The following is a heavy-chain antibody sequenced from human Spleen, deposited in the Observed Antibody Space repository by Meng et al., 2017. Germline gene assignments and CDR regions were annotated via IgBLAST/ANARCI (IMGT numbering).Heavy chain of an antibody. CDR1: GGSFTAYY. Sequence: VCLQQWGAGLLKPSETLSPSCAVSGGSFTAYYWCWIRQPPGKGLECVGDINHSGSSNYNPSLKSRVTMSVDTSKNQFSLKLSSVTAADTAIYYCTTYEYGDSDGDYWSQGTLVTVSS. D-gene: IGHD4-17*01. CDR3: TTYEYGDSDGDY. CDR2: INHSGSS. J-gene: IGHJ4*02. V-gene: IGHV4-34*01.